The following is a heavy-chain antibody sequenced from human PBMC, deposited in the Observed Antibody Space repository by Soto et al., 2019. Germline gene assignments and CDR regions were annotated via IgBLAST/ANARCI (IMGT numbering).Heavy chain of an antibody. CDR1: GGSISSGDYY. J-gene: IGHJ4*02. Sequence: QVQLQESGPGLVKPSQTLSLTCTVSGGSISSGDYYWSWIRQPPGKALEWIGYIYYSGSTYYNPSLKSRVTISVDTSKSQFSLKLSSVSAADTAVYYCARHSMLRRRWGFDYWGQGTLVTVSS. CDR2: IYYSGST. D-gene: IGHD2-8*01. V-gene: IGHV4-30-4*01. CDR3: ARHSMLRRRWGFDY.